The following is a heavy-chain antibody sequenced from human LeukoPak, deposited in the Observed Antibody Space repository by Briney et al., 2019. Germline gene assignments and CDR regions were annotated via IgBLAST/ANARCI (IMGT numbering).Heavy chain of an antibody. CDR1: GFTFSSYS. Sequence: GGSLRLSCAASGFTFSSYSMNWVRQAPGKGLEWVSYISSSSSTIYYADSVKGRFTISRHNSKNTLYLQMNSLRAEDTAVYYCARGGVLHLGEAFDIWGQGTMVTVSS. CDR3: ARGGVLHLGEAFDI. D-gene: IGHD3-16*01. V-gene: IGHV3-48*01. CDR2: ISSSSSTI. J-gene: IGHJ3*02.